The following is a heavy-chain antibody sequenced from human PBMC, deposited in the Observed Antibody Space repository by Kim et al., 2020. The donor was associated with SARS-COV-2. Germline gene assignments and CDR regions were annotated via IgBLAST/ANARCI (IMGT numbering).Heavy chain of an antibody. CDR1: GGSFSGYY. Sequence: SETLSLTCAVYGGSFSGYYWSWIRQPPGKGLEWIGEINHSGSTNYNPSLKSRVTISVDTSKNQFSLKLSSVTAADTAVYYCARGKYYDSSGYYPFDDWGQGTPVAVVS. CDR3: ARGKYYDSSGYYPFDD. CDR2: INHSGST. D-gene: IGHD3-22*01. V-gene: IGHV4-34*01. J-gene: IGHJ4*02.